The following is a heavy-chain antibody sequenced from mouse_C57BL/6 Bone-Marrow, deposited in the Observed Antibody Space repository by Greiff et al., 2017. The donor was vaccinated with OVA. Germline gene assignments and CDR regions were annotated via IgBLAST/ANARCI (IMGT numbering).Heavy chain of an antibody. V-gene: IGHV2-9-1*01. CDR2: IWTGGGT. D-gene: IGHD2-4*01. CDR3: AKIPRYDYDGTWFAY. Sequence: QVQLKESGPGLVAPSQSLSITCTVSGFSLTSYAISWVRQPPGKGLEWLGVIWTGGGTNYNSALKSRLSISKDNSKSQVFLKMNSLQTDDTARYYCAKIPRYDYDGTWFAYWGQGTLVTVSA. CDR1: GFSLTSYA. J-gene: IGHJ3*01.